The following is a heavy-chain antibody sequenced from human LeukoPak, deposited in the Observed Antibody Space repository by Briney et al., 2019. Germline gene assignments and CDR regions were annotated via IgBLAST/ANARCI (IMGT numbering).Heavy chain of an antibody. D-gene: IGHD6-13*01. J-gene: IGHJ6*02. CDR2: INHSGGT. V-gene: IGHV4-34*01. CDR1: GGSFSGYY. Sequence: SETLSLTCAVYGGSFSGYYWSWIRQPPGKGLEWIGEINHSGGTNYNPSLKSRVTISVDTSKNQFSLKLSSVTAADTAVYYCARSRHSSSWYYYYGMDVWGQGTTVTVSS. CDR3: ARSRHSSSWYYYYGMDV.